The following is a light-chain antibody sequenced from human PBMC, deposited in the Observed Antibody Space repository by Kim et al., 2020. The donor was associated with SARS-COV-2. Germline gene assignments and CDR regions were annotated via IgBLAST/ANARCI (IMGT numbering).Light chain of an antibody. Sequence: SPGQTASISCSGDKLGHKQACWYQQKPGQSPVLVIYEDNKRPSGIPERFSGSTSGNTATLTISGTQAIDEGDYYCQTWDSVTRVVFGGGTQLTVL. CDR2: EDN. J-gene: IGLJ2*01. CDR1: KLGHKQ. V-gene: IGLV3-1*01. CDR3: QTWDSVTRVV.